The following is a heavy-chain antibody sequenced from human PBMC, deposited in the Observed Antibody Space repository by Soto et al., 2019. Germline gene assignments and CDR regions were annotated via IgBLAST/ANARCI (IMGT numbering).Heavy chain of an antibody. Sequence: SETLSLTCAVYGGAFIGYYCIFIRHPPCKWLEWIGEINHSGSTNYNPSLKSRVTISVDTSKNQFSLKLSSVTAADTAVYYCARGGVLRFLEWLFDYYYYGMDVWGQGTTVTVSS. CDR3: ARGGVLRFLEWLFDYYYYGMDV. V-gene: IGHV4-34*01. J-gene: IGHJ6*02. D-gene: IGHD3-3*01. CDR2: INHSGST. CDR1: GGAFIGYY.